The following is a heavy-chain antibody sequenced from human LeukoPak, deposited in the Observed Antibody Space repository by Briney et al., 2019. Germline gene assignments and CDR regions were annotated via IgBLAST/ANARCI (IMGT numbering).Heavy chain of an antibody. CDR3: ARQGPYSNYDY. CDR1: GFTFSSYD. D-gene: IGHD4-11*01. J-gene: IGHJ4*02. V-gene: IGHV3-13*01. CDR2: IGTAGDT. Sequence: GGSMRLSCAASGFTFSSYDMHWVRKATGKGLEWVSAIGTAGDTYYPGSVKGRFTISRENAKNSLYLQMNSLRAGDTAVYYCARQGPYSNYDYWGQGTLVTVSS.